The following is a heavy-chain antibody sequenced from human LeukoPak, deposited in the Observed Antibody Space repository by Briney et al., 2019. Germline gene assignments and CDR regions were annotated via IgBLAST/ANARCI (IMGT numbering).Heavy chain of an antibody. CDR3: TRDRGSYPGAFDY. CDR2: VRSKASGGTT. Sequence: GGSLRLSCSGSGFTFGDYVMRWFRQAPGKGLEWVGFVRSKASGGTTEYAASVKGRFTISRDDSKSIAYLQMNSLKTEDTAMYYCTRDRGSYPGAFDYWGQGTLVTVSS. J-gene: IGHJ4*02. CDR1: GFTFGDYV. D-gene: IGHD3-16*01. V-gene: IGHV3-49*03.